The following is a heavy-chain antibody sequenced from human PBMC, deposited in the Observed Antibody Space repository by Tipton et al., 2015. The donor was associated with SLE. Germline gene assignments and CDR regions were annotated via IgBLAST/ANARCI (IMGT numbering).Heavy chain of an antibody. V-gene: IGHV3-49*04. CDR1: GFTFGDYA. CDR3: SRGFCSGGICSSPDAFDI. CDR2: IRRKAYGGTT. D-gene: IGHD2-15*01. Sequence: SLRLSCTSSGFTFGDYALNWVRQAPGKGLEWVGYIRRKAYGGTTEYAASVKVRFTISRDDSKSTAYLQMNSLKTEDTAVYYCSRGFCSGGICSSPDAFDIWGQGTMVTVSS. J-gene: IGHJ3*02.